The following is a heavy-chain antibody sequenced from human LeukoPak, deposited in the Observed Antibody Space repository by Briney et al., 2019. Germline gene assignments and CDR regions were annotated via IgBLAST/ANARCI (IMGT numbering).Heavy chain of an antibody. CDR1: GYSFTSYW. Sequence: GESLKISCKGSGYSFTSYWIGWVRQMPGKGLEWMGIIYPGDSDTRYSPSFQGQVTISADKSISTAYLQWSSLKASDTAMYYCARAPGFGEDHYYGMDVWGQGTTVTVSS. D-gene: IGHD3-10*01. CDR3: ARAPGFGEDHYYGMDV. V-gene: IGHV5-51*01. J-gene: IGHJ6*02. CDR2: IYPGDSDT.